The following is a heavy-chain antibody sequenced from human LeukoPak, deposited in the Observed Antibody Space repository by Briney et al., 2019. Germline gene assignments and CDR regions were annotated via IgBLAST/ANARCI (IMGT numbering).Heavy chain of an antibody. CDR1: GYTFTSYG. CDR3: ARDGGSSSPFGP. V-gene: IGHV1-18*01. CDR2: ISAYNGNT. J-gene: IGHJ5*02. D-gene: IGHD6-6*01. Sequence: VASVKVSCKATGYTFTSYGISWVRQARGQGLEWMGWISAYNGNTNSAQKLQGRVTMTTDTSTSTAYMELRSLRSDDTAVYYCARDGGSSSPFGPWGQGSLVTVSS.